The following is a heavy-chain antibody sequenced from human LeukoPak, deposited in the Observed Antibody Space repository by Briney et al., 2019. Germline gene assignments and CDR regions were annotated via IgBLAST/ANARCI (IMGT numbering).Heavy chain of an antibody. CDR1: GYTFTDYY. J-gene: IGHJ4*02. D-gene: IGHD5-18*01. Sequence: GASVKVSCKASGYTFTDYYIHWVRQAPGQGLEWMGWINSNSGNTEYAGAFQGRVTMTRDTSISTFYMDLVGLRSDDTAVYYCARGGYSFGLVSDYWGQGTLVTVSS. CDR2: INSNSGNT. V-gene: IGHV1-2*02. CDR3: ARGGYSFGLVSDY.